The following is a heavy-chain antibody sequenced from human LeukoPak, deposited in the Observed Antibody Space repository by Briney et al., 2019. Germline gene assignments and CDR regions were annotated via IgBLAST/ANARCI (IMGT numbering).Heavy chain of an antibody. V-gene: IGHV4-38-2*01. CDR2: IYHTGRT. J-gene: IGHJ4*02. CDR3: ARVYSGSTWYYFDY. Sequence: SETLSLTCAVSHYSISSPDFWGGIRQPPGKGLEWIGSIYHTGRTNYNPSINSRVTMSLDTSKNQFSLNLNSVTAADTAVYHCARVYSGSTWYYFDYGGKGILVTVSS. D-gene: IGHD5-12*01. CDR1: HYSISSPDF.